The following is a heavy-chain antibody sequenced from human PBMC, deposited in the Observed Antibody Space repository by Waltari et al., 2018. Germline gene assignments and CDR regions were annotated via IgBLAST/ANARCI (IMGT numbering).Heavy chain of an antibody. CDR3: ARAGPESYYGVFDY. Sequence: QVQLQESGPGLVKPSETLSLTCTVSGGSISSHYWSWIRQPPGKGLEWIGYIYYSGSTDYNPARKSRVTISVDTSKNQFSLKLSSVTAADTAVYYCARAGPESYYGVFDYWGQGTLVTVSS. CDR2: IYYSGST. J-gene: IGHJ4*02. CDR1: GGSISSHY. V-gene: IGHV4-59*11. D-gene: IGHD1-26*01.